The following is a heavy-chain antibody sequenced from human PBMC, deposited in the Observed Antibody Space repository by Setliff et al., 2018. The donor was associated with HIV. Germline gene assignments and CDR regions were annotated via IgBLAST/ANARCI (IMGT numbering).Heavy chain of an antibody. J-gene: IGHJ4*02. CDR3: ANWPGTPTEPTFFGPLDY. CDR1: GLTLSTYS. Sequence: GESLRLSCAASGLTLSTYSMSWVRQAPGKGPEWVSGISSDGTTTYYVDSVKGRFTISGDSSKNTLYLQMNSLKAEDTAVYYCANWPGTPTEPTFFGPLDYWGQGTLVTVSS. CDR2: ISSDGTTT. V-gene: IGHV3-23*01. D-gene: IGHD4-17*01.